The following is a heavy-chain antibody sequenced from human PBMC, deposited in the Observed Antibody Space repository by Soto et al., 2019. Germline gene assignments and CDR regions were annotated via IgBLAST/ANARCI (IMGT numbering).Heavy chain of an antibody. CDR2: MNPNSGNT. Sequence: ASVKVSCKASGYTFTSYDINWVRQATGQGLEWMGWMNPNSGNTGYAQRFQGRVTMTRNTSISTAYMELSSLRSEDTAVYYCASGPFPNWNYFLVGVYVFDFWGQGTMVIVSS. CDR1: GYTFTSYD. D-gene: IGHD1-7*01. V-gene: IGHV1-8*01. CDR3: ASGPFPNWNYFLVGVYVFDF. J-gene: IGHJ3*01.